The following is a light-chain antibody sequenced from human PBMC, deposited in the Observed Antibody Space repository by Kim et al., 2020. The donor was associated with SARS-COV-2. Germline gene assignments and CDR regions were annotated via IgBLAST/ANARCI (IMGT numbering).Light chain of an antibody. CDR2: DVT. V-gene: IGLV2-11*01. CDR3: CSYAGSYTYV. Sequence: QSALTQPRSVSGSPGQSVTISCTGTNSDVGNYNYVSWYQQHPGKAPKLMIYDVTKRPSGVPYRFSASKSGNTASLTISGLQADDDADYYCCSYAGSYTYVFGTGTKVTVL. CDR1: NSDVGNYNY. J-gene: IGLJ1*01.